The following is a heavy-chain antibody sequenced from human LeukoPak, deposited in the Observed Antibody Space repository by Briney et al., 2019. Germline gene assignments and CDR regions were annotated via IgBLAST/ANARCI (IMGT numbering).Heavy chain of an antibody. Sequence: SETLSLTCTVSGYSISSGYYWGWIRQPPGKGLEWIGSIYHSGSTYYNPSLTSRVTISVDTSKNQFSLKLSSVTAADTAVYYCARVLEAEWLADYWGQGTLVTVSS. D-gene: IGHD3-3*01. CDR1: GYSISSGYY. CDR2: IYHSGST. J-gene: IGHJ4*02. CDR3: ARVLEAEWLADY. V-gene: IGHV4-38-2*02.